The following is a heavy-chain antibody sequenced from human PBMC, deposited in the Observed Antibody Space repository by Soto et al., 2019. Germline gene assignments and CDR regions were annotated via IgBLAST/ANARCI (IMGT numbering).Heavy chain of an antibody. CDR2: VFWDGDQ. D-gene: IGHD2-15*01. V-gene: IGHV2-5*02. CDR1: GFSLNTDGVC. Sequence: SRRTLVNPTQALTLTFSFSGFSLNTDGVCGGWMLRPRGKALWWLALVFWDGDQRYSPSLKSRLTITKDTSKNQVVLTMTNTDPVDTGTYYCAYLPCSGGSCYWFSFSGMDVWGQGTTVTVPS. CDR3: AYLPCSGGSCYWFSFSGMDV. J-gene: IGHJ6*02.